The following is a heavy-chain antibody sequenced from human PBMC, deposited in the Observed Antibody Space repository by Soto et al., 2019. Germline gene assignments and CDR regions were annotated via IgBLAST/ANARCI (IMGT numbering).Heavy chain of an antibody. CDR1: GYTFTSYG. CDR2: ISAYNGNT. V-gene: IGHV1-18*01. J-gene: IGHJ6*02. Sequence: QVQLVQSGAEVKKPGASVKVSCKASGYTFTSYGISWVRQAPGQGLEWMGWISAYNGNTNYAQKLQGRVTMTTDTSASTAYMELRSLRSDDTAVYYCARVRVAGTFSDYYYGMDVWGQGTTVTVSS. CDR3: ARVRVAGTFSDYYYGMDV. D-gene: IGHD6-19*01.